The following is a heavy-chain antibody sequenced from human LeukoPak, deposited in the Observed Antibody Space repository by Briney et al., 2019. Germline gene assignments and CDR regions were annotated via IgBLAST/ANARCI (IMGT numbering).Heavy chain of an antibody. CDR2: ISGSGGST. Sequence: GGSLRLSCAASGFTFSSYGMSWVRQAPGKGLEWVSAISGSGGSTYYADSVKGRFTISRDNSKNTLYLQMNSLRAEDTAVYYCAKVMVSYDILTGYYPAVAIDYWGQGTLVTVSS. CDR3: AKVMVSYDILTGYYPAVAIDY. D-gene: IGHD3-9*01. CDR1: GFTFSSYG. J-gene: IGHJ4*02. V-gene: IGHV3-23*01.